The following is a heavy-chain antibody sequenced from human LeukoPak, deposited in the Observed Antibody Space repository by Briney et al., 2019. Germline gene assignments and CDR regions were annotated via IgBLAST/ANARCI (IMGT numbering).Heavy chain of an antibody. D-gene: IGHD1-26*01. J-gene: IGHJ4*02. Sequence: SETLAVTRTVPGGSIGGYYWTWIRQSPGKGLERNGNIYYSGSTNYSPSLKSRVTISVDTSKNQFSLKLSSVTAADTAVYYCARVRSPLTVDYWGQGTLVSVSS. CDR2: IYYSGST. CDR3: ARVRSPLTVDY. CDR1: GGSIGGYY. V-gene: IGHV4-59*01.